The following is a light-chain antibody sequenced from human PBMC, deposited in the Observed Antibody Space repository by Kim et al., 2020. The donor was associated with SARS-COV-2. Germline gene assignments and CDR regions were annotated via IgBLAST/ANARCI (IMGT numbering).Light chain of an antibody. V-gene: IGKV3-20*01. CDR1: QSVRRNY. CDR2: DAS. J-gene: IGKJ2*01. CDR3: QQYGSAPNT. Sequence: EIVLMQSPGTLSLSPGERATLSCRASQSVRRNYFAWYQQKPGQAPRLLIYDASSRATDIPDRFSGSGSGTDFTLTISRLEPEDFTVYYCQQYGSAPNTFGQGTKLEI.